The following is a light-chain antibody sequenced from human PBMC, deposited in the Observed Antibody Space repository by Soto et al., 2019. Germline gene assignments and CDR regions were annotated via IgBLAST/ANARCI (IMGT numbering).Light chain of an antibody. V-gene: IGKV1-5*03. CDR1: QSFTNW. Sequence: DIQMTQSPSTLSASVGDRVTITCRASQSFTNWLAWYHQKPGKAPKLLIYKASSLESGVPSRFSGSGFGTDFTLTISSLQAEDFASYYCQQLRSYPSTFGGGTKVDIK. J-gene: IGKJ4*01. CDR3: QQLRSYPST. CDR2: KAS.